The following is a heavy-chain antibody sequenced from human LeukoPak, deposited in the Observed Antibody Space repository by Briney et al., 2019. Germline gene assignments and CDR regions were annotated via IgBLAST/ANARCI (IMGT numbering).Heavy chain of an antibody. D-gene: IGHD5-18*01. CDR3: AREAGVPPTTQQWPTSVDC. J-gene: IGHJ4*02. CDR1: RFTFSSYW. V-gene: IGHV3-7*05. Sequence: PGGSLGLSCAASRFTFSSYWMSWVCQAPGKGLEWVANIKQDGSEKYYVDSVKGRFTISRDNAKNSLYLQMNSLRAEDTAVYYCAREAGVPPTTQQWPTSVDCWGQGTLVTVSS. CDR2: IKQDGSEK.